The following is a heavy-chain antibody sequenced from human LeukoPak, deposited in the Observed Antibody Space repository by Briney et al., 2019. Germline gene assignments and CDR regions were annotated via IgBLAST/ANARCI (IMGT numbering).Heavy chain of an antibody. CDR2: IYYSGST. CDR3: ARYSSGWYALS. D-gene: IGHD6-19*01. Sequence: SETLSLTCTVSGGSISSYYWSWIRQPPGKGLEWIGYIYYSGSTDYNPSLKSRVTISVDTSKNQFSLKLSSVTAADTAVYYCARYSSGWYALSWGQGTLVTVSS. J-gene: IGHJ4*02. V-gene: IGHV4-59*01. CDR1: GGSISSYY.